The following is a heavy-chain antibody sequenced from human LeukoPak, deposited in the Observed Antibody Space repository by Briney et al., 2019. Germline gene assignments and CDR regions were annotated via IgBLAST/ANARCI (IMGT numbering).Heavy chain of an antibody. CDR3: AKSNQLWLQGNFDY. CDR1: GFTFSSYA. J-gene: IGHJ4*02. Sequence: AGGSLRLSCAASGFTFSSYAMSWVRQAPGKGLEWVSAISGSGGSTYYADSVKGRFTISRDNSKNTLYLQMNSLRAEDTAVYYCAKSNQLWLQGNFDYWGQGTLVTVSS. V-gene: IGHV3-23*01. CDR2: ISGSGGST. D-gene: IGHD5-18*01.